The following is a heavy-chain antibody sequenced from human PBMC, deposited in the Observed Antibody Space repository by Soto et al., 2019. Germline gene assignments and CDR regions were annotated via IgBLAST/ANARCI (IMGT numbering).Heavy chain of an antibody. Sequence: QLQLQESGPGLVKPSETLSLTCTVSGGSISSSSYYWGWIRQPPGKGLEWIGSIYYSGSTYYNPSLKSRVTISVDTSKSQFSLKLSSVTAADTAAYYCARQRYCSGGSCYVPYYFDYWGQGTLVTVSS. CDR3: ARQRYCSGGSCYVPYYFDY. D-gene: IGHD2-15*01. J-gene: IGHJ4*02. CDR1: GGSISSSSYY. CDR2: IYYSGST. V-gene: IGHV4-39*01.